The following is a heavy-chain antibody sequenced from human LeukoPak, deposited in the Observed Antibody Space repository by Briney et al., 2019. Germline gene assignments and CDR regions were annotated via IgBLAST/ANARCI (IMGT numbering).Heavy chain of an antibody. CDR2: IKEDGSEK. CDR1: GFIFKKYW. D-gene: IGHD3-3*01. Sequence: PGESLRVSCAASGFIFKKYWMNWVRQVPGKGLECLANIKEDGSEKYYVDSVKGRFTISRDNAENSLYLQMNSLRAEDTAVYYCARDSGQSYYDFSRGDYWGQGTLVTVSS. V-gene: IGHV3-7*01. CDR3: ARDSGQSYYDFSRGDY. J-gene: IGHJ4*02.